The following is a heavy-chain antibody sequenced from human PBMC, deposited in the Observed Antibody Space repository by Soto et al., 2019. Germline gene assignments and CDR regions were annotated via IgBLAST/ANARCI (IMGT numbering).Heavy chain of an antibody. CDR3: ARGLPVHDGMDV. CDR2: ISFDGRNK. J-gene: IGHJ6*02. Sequence: QVQLVESGGGMVQPGRSLRLSFAASGFIFSNYAMHWVRQAPGTGLEWVAVISFDGRNKYYADSVKGRFTISRDNSKLTLYLQMDSLRTEDTAVYYCARGLPVHDGMDVWGLGTTVSASS. V-gene: IGHV3-30*04. D-gene: IGHD4-17*01. CDR1: GFIFSNYA.